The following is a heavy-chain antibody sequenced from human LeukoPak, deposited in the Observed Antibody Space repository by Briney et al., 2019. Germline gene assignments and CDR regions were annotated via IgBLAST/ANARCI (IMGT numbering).Heavy chain of an antibody. CDR3: ARDEPYYDSSGYPFDY. CDR1: GFTFSSYG. D-gene: IGHD3-22*01. Sequence: GRSLRLSCAASGFTFSSYGISWVRQAPGQGLEWMGRIIPILGIANYAQKFQGRVTITADKSTSTAYMELSSLRSEDTAVYYCARDEPYYDSSGYPFDYWGQGTLVTVSS. J-gene: IGHJ4*02. CDR2: IIPILGIA. V-gene: IGHV1-69*04.